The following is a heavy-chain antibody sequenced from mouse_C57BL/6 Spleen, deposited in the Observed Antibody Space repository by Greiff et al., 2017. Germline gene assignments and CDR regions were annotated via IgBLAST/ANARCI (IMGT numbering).Heavy chain of an antibody. J-gene: IGHJ1*03. D-gene: IGHD1-1*01. CDR1: GYTFTSYW. CDR3: ARARTTVVASGWYFDV. V-gene: IGHV1-72*01. CDR2: IDPNSGGT. Sequence: QVQLQQPGAELVKPGASVKLSCKASGYTFTSYWMHWVKQRPGRGLEWIGRIDPNSGGTKYNEKFKSKATLTVDKPSSTAYMQLSSLTSEDSAVYYCARARTTVVASGWYFDVWGTGTTVTVSS.